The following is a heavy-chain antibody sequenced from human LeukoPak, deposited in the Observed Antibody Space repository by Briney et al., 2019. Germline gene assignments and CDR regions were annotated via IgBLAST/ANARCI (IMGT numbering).Heavy chain of an antibody. D-gene: IGHD5-12*01. CDR1: GFTFSSYG. CDR3: GKGEGAWVATAIDY. CDR2: IRYDGSNK. V-gene: IGHV3-30*02. Sequence: PGGSLRLSCAASGFTFSSYGMHWVRQAPGKGLEWVAFIRYDGSNKYYADSVKGRFTISRDNAKNSLFLQMNSLRGDDTAVYYCGKGEGAWVATAIDYWGQGTLVTVSS. J-gene: IGHJ4*02.